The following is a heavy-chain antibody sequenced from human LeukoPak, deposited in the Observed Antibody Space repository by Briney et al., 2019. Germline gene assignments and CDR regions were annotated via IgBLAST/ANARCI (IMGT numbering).Heavy chain of an antibody. D-gene: IGHD3-10*01. CDR3: ARDGIGSSGGWFDP. Sequence: KSSETLSLTCAVYGGSFSGYYWSWIRQPPGKGLEWIGSIYHSGITYYNPSLKSRVTISVDTSKNQFSLKLSSVTAADTAVYYCARDGIGSSGGWFDPWGQGTLVTVSS. J-gene: IGHJ5*02. CDR1: GGSFSGYY. V-gene: IGHV4-34*01. CDR2: IYHSGIT.